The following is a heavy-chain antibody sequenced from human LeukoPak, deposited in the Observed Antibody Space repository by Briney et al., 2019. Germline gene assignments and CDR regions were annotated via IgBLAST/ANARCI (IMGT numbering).Heavy chain of an antibody. Sequence: SGPTLVNPTQTLTLTCTFSGFSLTTSGVGVGWIRQPLGKALEWLALIYWDDDKRYSPSLKSRLTITKDTSKNQVVLKMTNMDPVDTGTYFFAPTVPDSQPVVKPRYDFQHWGQGTLVSVSS. CDR3: APTVPDSQPVVKPRYDFQH. D-gene: IGHD4-23*01. CDR2: IYWDDDK. J-gene: IGHJ1*01. CDR1: GFSLTTSGVG. V-gene: IGHV2-5*02.